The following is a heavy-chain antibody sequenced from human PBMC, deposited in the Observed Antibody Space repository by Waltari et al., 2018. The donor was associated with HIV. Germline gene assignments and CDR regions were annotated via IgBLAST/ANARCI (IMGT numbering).Heavy chain of an antibody. V-gene: IGHV3-66*02. J-gene: IGHJ4*02. D-gene: IGHD3-22*01. CDR3: ARGGNSGYYGVVDY. Sequence: EVQLVESGGGMVQPGGSLRLSCAASGFTVSSSYMSWVRQAPGKGLEWVSVIYSGGSTYYADSVKGRFTISRDNSKNTLYLQMNSLRPDDTAVYYCARGGNSGYYGVVDYWGQGTLVTVSS. CDR2: IYSGGST. CDR1: GFTVSSSY.